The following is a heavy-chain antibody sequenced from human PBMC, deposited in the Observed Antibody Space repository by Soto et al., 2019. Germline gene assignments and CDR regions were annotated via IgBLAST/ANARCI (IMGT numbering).Heavy chain of an antibody. D-gene: IGHD2-21*01. Sequence: ASVKVSCKASGYTFTSYAMHWVRQAPGQRLECMGWINAGNGNTKYSQKFQGRVTITRDTSASTAYMALSSLRSEDTAVYYCASRLFPGFYYYGMDVWGQGTTVTVSS. CDR2: INAGNGNT. CDR1: GYTFTSYA. V-gene: IGHV1-3*01. J-gene: IGHJ6*02. CDR3: ASRLFPGFYYYGMDV.